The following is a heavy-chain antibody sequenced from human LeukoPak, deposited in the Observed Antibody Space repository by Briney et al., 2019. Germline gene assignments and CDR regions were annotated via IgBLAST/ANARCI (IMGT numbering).Heavy chain of an antibody. CDR3: ARSAVAAFAEYFQH. J-gene: IGHJ1*01. Sequence: GGSLRLSCAASGFTFSSHAMHWVRQAPGKGLEWLAVISYDGSNKYYADSVKGRFTISRDNSKNTLYLQMNSLRAEDTAVYYCARSAVAAFAEYFQHWGQGTLVTVSS. D-gene: IGHD6-19*01. CDR1: GFTFSSHA. V-gene: IGHV3-30-3*01. CDR2: ISYDGSNK.